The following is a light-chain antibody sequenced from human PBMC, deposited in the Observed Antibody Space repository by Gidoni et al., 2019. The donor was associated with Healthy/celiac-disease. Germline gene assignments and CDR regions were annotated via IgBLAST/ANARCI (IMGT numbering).Light chain of an antibody. CDR3: SSYTSSTRV. CDR1: SSDVGGYNY. J-gene: IGLJ1*01. V-gene: IGLV2-14*01. CDR2: EVS. Sequence: QSALTQPASVSGSPGQSITISCTGTSSDVGGYNYVSWYQQHPGKAPKLMIYEVSNRPSGVSNRFSGSKSGNTASLTSSGSPTEATADYYCSSYTSSTRVFGTGTKVTVL.